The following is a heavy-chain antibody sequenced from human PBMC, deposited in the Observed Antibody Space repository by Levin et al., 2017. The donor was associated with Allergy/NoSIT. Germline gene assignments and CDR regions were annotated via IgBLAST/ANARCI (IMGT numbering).Heavy chain of an antibody. CDR2: INHSGTT. V-gene: IGHV4-34*01. Sequence: SQTLSLTCGVYGGSFRSSYWSWIRQPPGKGLEWIGEINHSGTTKYNPSLKSRVTISVDTSENQISLRLSSVTAADTAVYYWAGAFASAGTDSVYFYYYGVDVWGQGTTVTVSS. CDR3: AGAFASAGTDSVYFYYYGVDV. J-gene: IGHJ6*02. CDR1: GGSFRSSY. D-gene: IGHD6-13*01.